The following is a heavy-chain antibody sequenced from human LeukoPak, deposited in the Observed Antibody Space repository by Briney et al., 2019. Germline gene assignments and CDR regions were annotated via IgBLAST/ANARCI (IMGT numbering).Heavy chain of an antibody. D-gene: IGHD3-22*01. Sequence: SETLSLTCTVSGGSFSSGSYYWSWIRQPPGKGLEWIGYIYYSGSTNYNPSLKSRVTISVDTSKNQFSLKLSSVTAADTAVYYCAREGSSGYYYVFDYWGQGTLVTVSS. CDR3: AREGSSGYYYVFDY. V-gene: IGHV4-61*01. CDR2: IYYSGST. J-gene: IGHJ4*02. CDR1: GGSFSSGSYY.